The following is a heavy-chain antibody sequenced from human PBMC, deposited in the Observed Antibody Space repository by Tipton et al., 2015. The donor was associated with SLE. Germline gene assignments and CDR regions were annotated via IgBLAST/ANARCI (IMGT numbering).Heavy chain of an antibody. CDR3: ARTNWGPGYFYF. J-gene: IGHJ4*02. D-gene: IGHD7-27*01. CDR2: IYDDGSA. CDR1: GGSISRSSYY. V-gene: IGHV4-39*01. Sequence: LRLSCTVSGGSISRSSYYWGWIRQSPGKGLEWIGSIYDDGSATYNPSLKSRVTISVDTSKNQFSLKLGSVTAADTAVYYCARTNWGPGYFYFWGQGTLVTVSS.